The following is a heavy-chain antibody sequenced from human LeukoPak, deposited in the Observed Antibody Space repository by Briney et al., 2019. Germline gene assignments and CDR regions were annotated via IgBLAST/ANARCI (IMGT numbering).Heavy chain of an antibody. Sequence: SLRLSCAATGFSFKDYGMHWVRQPPGKGLEWVSAINWNGGGTDYADSVKGRFTISRDNAKNSLYLQLSSLRPEDMALYYCAKHLTATNTYIFFGLDVWGQGTSVTVSS. CDR1: GFSFKDYG. D-gene: IGHD1-26*01. CDR2: INWNGGGT. J-gene: IGHJ6*02. V-gene: IGHV3-9*03. CDR3: AKHLTATNTYIFFGLDV.